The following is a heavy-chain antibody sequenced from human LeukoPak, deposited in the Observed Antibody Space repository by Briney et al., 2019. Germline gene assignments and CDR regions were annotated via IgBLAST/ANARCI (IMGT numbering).Heavy chain of an antibody. CDR1: GFTFSDYY. J-gene: IGHJ6*03. Sequence: GGSLRLSCAASGFTFSDYYMSWIRQAPGKGLEWVSYISSSGSTIYYADSVKGRFTISRGNAKNSLYLQMNSLRVEDTAVYYCARDVVPATINQYYYYYMDVWGKGTTVTVSS. CDR2: ISSSGSTI. CDR3: ARDVVPATINQYYYYYMDV. V-gene: IGHV3-11*04. D-gene: IGHD2-2*02.